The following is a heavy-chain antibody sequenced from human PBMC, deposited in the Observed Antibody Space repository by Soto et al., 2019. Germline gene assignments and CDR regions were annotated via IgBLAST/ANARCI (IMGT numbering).Heavy chain of an antibody. Sequence: EVQLLEAGGGLVQPGGSLRLSCAASGFTFSSYAMSWVRQAPGKGLEWVSAISGSGGSTYYADSVKGRFTISRDNSKNTVYLQMNSLRAEDTAVYYCAKWGKQQPTHWYFDLWGRGTLVTVSS. J-gene: IGHJ2*01. CDR3: AKWGKQQPTHWYFDL. D-gene: IGHD3-16*01. CDR1: GFTFSSYA. CDR2: ISGSGGST. V-gene: IGHV3-23*01.